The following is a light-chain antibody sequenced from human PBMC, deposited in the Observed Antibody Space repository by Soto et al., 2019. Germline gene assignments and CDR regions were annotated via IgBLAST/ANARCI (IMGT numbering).Light chain of an antibody. CDR3: QQYGGSPWT. V-gene: IGKV3-20*01. J-gene: IGKJ1*01. Sequence: EIVLTQSPGTLSLSPGERATLSCRASQSVRSSYLAWYQQKPGQAPRLLIYGASSRATGIPDRFSGSGSGTDVTLTISRLEREDFAVYYCQQYGGSPWTFGQGTKVEIK. CDR1: QSVRSSY. CDR2: GAS.